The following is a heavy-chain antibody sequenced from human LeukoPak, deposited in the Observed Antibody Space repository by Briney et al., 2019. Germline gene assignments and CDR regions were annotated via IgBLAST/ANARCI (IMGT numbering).Heavy chain of an antibody. CDR1: GGSISSSSYY. CDR3: ARVLEDRHDAFDI. J-gene: IGHJ3*02. D-gene: IGHD3-3*01. V-gene: IGHV4-39*01. Sequence: SETLSLTCTVSGGSISSSSYYWGWIRQPPGKGLEWIGSIYYSGSTYYNPSLKSRVTISVDTSKNQFSLKLSSVTAADTAVYYCARVLEDRHDAFDIWGQGTMVTVSS. CDR2: IYYSGST.